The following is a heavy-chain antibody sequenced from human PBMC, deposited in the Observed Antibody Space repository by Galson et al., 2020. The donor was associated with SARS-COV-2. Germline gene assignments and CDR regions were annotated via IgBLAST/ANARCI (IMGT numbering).Heavy chain of an antibody. CDR1: GFIFSDYG. CDR2: IRSVGNGGTT. CDR3: TRDLRIVVVPGASGGY. D-gene: IGHD2-2*01. J-gene: IGHJ4*02. V-gene: IGHV3-49*03. Sequence: GGSLRLSCTASGFIFSDYGMSWFRQAPGKGLEWLGFIRSVGNGGTTEYAASVKGRFTISRDESKNIAYLQMNSLKIEDTAIYYCTRDLRIVVVPGASGGYWGQGTRLTVSS.